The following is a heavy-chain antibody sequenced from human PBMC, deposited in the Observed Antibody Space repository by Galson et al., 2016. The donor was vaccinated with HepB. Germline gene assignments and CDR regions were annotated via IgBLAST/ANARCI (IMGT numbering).Heavy chain of an antibody. CDR2: INGGDGNT. J-gene: IGHJ3*01. CDR3: ARGKGADYKDAFEL. Sequence: SVKVSCKASGYTFTSFAVHWLRQAPGQGFEWMGGINGGDGNTKTSQRFQGRVTFTRDPSASTAYLELSRLKSEDSAVYYCARGKGADYKDAFELWGQGTRVTVSS. D-gene: IGHD4-11*01. CDR1: GYTFTSFA. V-gene: IGHV1-3*01.